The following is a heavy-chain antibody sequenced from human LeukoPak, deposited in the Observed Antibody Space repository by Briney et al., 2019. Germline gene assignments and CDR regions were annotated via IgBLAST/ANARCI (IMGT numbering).Heavy chain of an antibody. V-gene: IGHV7-4-1*02. CDR2: INTNTGNP. Sequence: VSVKVSCKASGYTFTNYAMNWVRQAPGQGLEWMGWINTNTGNPTYAQGFTGRFVFSLDTSVSTAYLQISSLKPEDTAVYYCARIESYYYDSSGYLESAFDIWGQGTMVTVSS. CDR1: GYTFTNYA. CDR3: ARIESYYYDSSGYLESAFDI. J-gene: IGHJ3*02. D-gene: IGHD3-22*01.